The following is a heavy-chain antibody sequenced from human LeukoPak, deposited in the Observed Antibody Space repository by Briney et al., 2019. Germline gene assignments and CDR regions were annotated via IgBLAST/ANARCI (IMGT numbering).Heavy chain of an antibody. J-gene: IGHJ4*02. CDR3: VGTIASRGSEY. CDR2: LPPDELGI. CDR1: GFTFTNYW. Sequence: GGSLRLSCAASGFTFTNYWMHWVRQAPGMGLVWVSRLPPDELGIIYADSVKGRFTVSRDNAKNTVYLQMNNLRVDDTAMYYCVGTIASRGSEYWGQGALVPSPQ. D-gene: IGHD6-6*01. V-gene: IGHV3-74*01.